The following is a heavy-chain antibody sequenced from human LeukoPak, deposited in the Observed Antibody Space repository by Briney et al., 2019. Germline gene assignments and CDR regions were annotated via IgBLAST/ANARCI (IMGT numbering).Heavy chain of an antibody. J-gene: IGHJ4*02. D-gene: IGHD2-15*01. CDR2: ISSSGNSR. CDR1: GFILSNYR. V-gene: IGHV3-48*04. CDR3: ARDQGIVVVVEYFDY. Sequence: GGSLRLSCAASGFILSNYRMNWVRQAPGKGLEWVSYISSSGNSREYADSVKGRFTISRDNARDSLHLQMNSLRVEDTAVYYCARDQGIVVVVEYFDYWGQGTLVTVSS.